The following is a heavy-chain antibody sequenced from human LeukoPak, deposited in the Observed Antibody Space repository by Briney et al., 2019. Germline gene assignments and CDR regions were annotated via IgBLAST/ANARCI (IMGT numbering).Heavy chain of an antibody. V-gene: IGHV3-48*04. Sequence: GGSLRLSCAASGFTFSSYSMNWVRQAPGKGLEWVSYISSSSSTIYYADSVKGRFTISRDNAKNSLYLQMNSLRAEDTAVYYCARADYDILTGYSIYYYYYYMDVWGKGTTVTVSS. J-gene: IGHJ6*03. D-gene: IGHD3-9*01. CDR3: ARADYDILTGYSIYYYYYYMDV. CDR1: GFTFSSYS. CDR2: ISSSSSTI.